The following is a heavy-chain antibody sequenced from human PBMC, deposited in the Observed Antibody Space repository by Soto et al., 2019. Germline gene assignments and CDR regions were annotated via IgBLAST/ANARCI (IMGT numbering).Heavy chain of an antibody. J-gene: IGHJ4*02. CDR2: ISGGSSVT. Sequence: GGSLRLSCAASGFTFSDYAMAWVRQAPGKGLEWVSTISGGSSVTYYGDSVKGRFTISRDNAKKTLFLQLNRLSAEDTATYYCAKVLSKNYYYPFDFWGQGTQVTVSS. CDR1: GFTFSDYA. V-gene: IGHV3-23*01. D-gene: IGHD3-10*01. CDR3: AKVLSKNYYYPFDF.